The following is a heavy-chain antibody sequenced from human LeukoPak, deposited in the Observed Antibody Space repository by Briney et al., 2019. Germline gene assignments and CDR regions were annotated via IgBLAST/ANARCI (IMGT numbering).Heavy chain of an antibody. CDR3: MSGYSYGYYS. V-gene: IGHV4-34*01. Sequence: PSETLSLTCTVYGGSFSGSYWGWIRQPPGKGLEWIGEINRGGTTNYNPSLKSRVTMSLDTSKNQFSLRLNSVTAADTAVYYCMSGYSYGYYSWGQGTLVTVSS. CDR2: INRGGTT. CDR1: GGSFSGSY. D-gene: IGHD5-18*01. J-gene: IGHJ4*02.